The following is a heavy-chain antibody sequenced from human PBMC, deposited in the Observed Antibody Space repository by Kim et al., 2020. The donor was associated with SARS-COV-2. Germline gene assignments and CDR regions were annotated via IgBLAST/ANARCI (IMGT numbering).Heavy chain of an antibody. CDR2: T. CDR3: AKRGLRVGFDS. V-gene: IGHV3-23*01. D-gene: IGHD2-15*01. Sequence: TFYTDSVKGRFTISRDNSKNALYLQMNTLRADDTAVYYCAKRGLRVGFDSWGQGTLVTVSS. J-gene: IGHJ4*02.